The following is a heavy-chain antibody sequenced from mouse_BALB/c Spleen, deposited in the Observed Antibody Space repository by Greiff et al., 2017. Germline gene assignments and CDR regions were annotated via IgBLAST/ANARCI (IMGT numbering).Heavy chain of an antibody. Sequence: EVKLVESGGGLVKPGGSLKLSCAASGFTFSSYAMSWVRQTPEKRLEWVASISSGGSTYYPDTVKGRFTISRDNAKNTLYLQMSSLKSEDTAMYYCARYYYGSSHWYFDVWGAGTTVTVSS. CDR3: ARYYYGSSHWYFDV. CDR2: ISSGGST. D-gene: IGHD1-1*01. J-gene: IGHJ1*01. CDR1: GFTFSSYA. V-gene: IGHV5-6-5*01.